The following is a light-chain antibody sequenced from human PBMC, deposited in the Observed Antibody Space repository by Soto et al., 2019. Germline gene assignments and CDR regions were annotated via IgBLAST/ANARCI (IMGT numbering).Light chain of an antibody. CDR2: GAS. V-gene: IGKV3-20*01. CDR3: QQYGSSPT. Sequence: EIVLTQSPGTLSLSPGERATLSCRASQSVSSSYLAWYQQKPGQAPRLLIYGASSRATGIPDRFSGSGSGTDFTLIISRLEPEDFAVYYCQQYGSSPTFGQGTEVEIK. CDR1: QSVSSSY. J-gene: IGKJ1*01.